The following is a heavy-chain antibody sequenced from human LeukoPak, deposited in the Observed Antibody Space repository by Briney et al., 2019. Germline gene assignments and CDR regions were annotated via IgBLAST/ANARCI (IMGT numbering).Heavy chain of an antibody. CDR1: GGSISSSSYY. D-gene: IGHD3-22*01. V-gene: IGHV4-39*07. J-gene: IGHJ3*02. CDR2: IYYSGST. Sequence: SETLSLTCTVSGGSISSSSYYWGWIRQPPGKGLEWIGSIYYSGSTYYNPSLKSRVTISVDTSKNQFSLKLSSVTAADTAVYYCARTNYYDSSGYYEGAFDIWGQGTMVTVSS. CDR3: ARTNYYDSSGYYEGAFDI.